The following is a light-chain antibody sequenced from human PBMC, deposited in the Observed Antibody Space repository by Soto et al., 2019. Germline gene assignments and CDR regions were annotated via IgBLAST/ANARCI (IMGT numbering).Light chain of an antibody. J-gene: IGLJ2*01. V-gene: IGLV2-8*01. CDR3: SSYAGSNKLV. CDR2: EVS. Sequence: QSALTQPPSASGSPGQSVTISCTGTSSDVGGYNYVSWYQQHPGKAPKLMIYEVSKRPSGVPDRFSGSKSGNTASLTVSGLQAEEEAEYYCSSYAGSNKLVFGGGTKGTV. CDR1: SSDVGGYNY.